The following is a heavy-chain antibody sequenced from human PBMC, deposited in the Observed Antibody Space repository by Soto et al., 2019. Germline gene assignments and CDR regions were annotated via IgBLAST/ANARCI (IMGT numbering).Heavy chain of an antibody. Sequence: QVQLQESGPGLVKPSQTLSLTCTVSGDSVSRDGNYWGWIRQRPGKGLEWIGYIYNTGATYYNPSLMSRLSISFDTSKNQLSLKLRSMTGADTAVYYCVCAPFGLGEWFDPWGQGTLVTVSS. V-gene: IGHV4-31*03. CDR1: GDSVSRDGNY. D-gene: IGHD3-16*01. CDR2: IYNTGAT. J-gene: IGHJ5*02. CDR3: VCAPFGLGEWFDP.